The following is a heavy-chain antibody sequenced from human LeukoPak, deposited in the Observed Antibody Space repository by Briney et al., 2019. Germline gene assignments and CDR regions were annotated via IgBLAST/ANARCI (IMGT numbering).Heavy chain of an antibody. CDR2: IIPIFGTA. V-gene: IGHV1-69*05. D-gene: IGHD3-9*01. CDR1: GGTFSGYA. CDR3: ARGDILTGSRFDP. J-gene: IGHJ5*02. Sequence: SVKVSCKASGGTFSGYAISWVRQAPGQGLEWMGGIIPIFGTANYAQKFQGRVTITTDESTSTAYMELSSLRSEDTAVYYCARGDILTGSRFDPWGQGTLVTVSS.